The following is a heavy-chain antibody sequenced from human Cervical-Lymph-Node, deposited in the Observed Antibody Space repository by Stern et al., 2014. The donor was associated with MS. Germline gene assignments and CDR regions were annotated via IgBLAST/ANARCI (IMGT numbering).Heavy chain of an antibody. V-gene: IGHV5-51*01. CDR1: GYIFANYW. J-gene: IGHJ5*02. CDR3: ARHNCYDT. D-gene: IGHD2-15*01. CDR2: IRPGEPRV. Sequence: EVQLVESGAEVKMPGESLKISCRGSGYIFANYWIAWVRQKPGKGLEWMGIIRPGEPRVTYSPPFQAQVSISADKSISTAYLQWTSLRDSDTAIYYCARHNCYDTWGRGTLVTVSS.